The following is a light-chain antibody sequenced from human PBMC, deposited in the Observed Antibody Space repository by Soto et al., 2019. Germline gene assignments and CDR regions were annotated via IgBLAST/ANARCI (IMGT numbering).Light chain of an antibody. V-gene: IGLV1-51*01. J-gene: IGLJ2*01. CDR1: SSNIGNNY. CDR2: DNN. CDR3: GTWDSSLTAYVV. Sequence: QSVLTQPPSVSAAPGQTVTISCSGSSSNIGNNYVSWYQHLPGTAPKLLIYDNNKRPSGIPDRFSGSKSGTSATLGITGLQTGDEADYYCGTWDSSLTAYVVFGGGTKLTVL.